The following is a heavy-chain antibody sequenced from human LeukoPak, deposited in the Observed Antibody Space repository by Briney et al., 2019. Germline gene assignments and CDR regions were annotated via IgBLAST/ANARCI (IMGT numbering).Heavy chain of an antibody. CDR1: GFTVSSNY. CDR3: AREKTTNFDY. V-gene: IGHV3-66*01. Sequence: TGGSLRLSCAASGFTVSSNYMSWVRQAPGKGLEWVSVIYSGGSTYYADSVKGRFTISRDNSKNTLYLQMNSLRAEDTAVYYCAREKTTNFDYWGQGTLVTVSS. J-gene: IGHJ4*02. D-gene: IGHD4-11*01. CDR2: IYSGGST.